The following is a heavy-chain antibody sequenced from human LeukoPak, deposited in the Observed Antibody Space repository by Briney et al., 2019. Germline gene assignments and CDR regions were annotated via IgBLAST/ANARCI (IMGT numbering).Heavy chain of an antibody. CDR3: ARQEPSGWYQRAEYFQH. V-gene: IGHV4-59*08. CDR1: GGSISSYY. CDR2: IYYSGST. J-gene: IGHJ1*01. Sequence: SETLSLTCTVSGGSISSYYWSWIRQPPGKGLEWIGYIYYSGSTNYNPSLKSRVTISVGTSKNQFSLKLSSVTAADTAVYYCARQEPSGWYQRAEYFQHWGQGTLVTVSS. D-gene: IGHD6-19*01.